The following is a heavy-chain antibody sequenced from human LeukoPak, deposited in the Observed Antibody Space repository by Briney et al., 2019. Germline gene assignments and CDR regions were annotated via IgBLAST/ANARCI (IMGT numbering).Heavy chain of an antibody. V-gene: IGHV1-69*13. D-gene: IGHD6-19*01. CDR2: IIPIFGTA. CDR1: GYTFTSYY. Sequence: SVKVSCKASGYTFTSYYMHWVRQAPGQGLEWMGGIIPIFGTANYAQKFQGRVTITADESTSTAYMELSSLRSEDTAVYYCARDVYSSGWRYYFDYWGQGTLVTVSS. CDR3: ARDVYSSGWRYYFDY. J-gene: IGHJ4*02.